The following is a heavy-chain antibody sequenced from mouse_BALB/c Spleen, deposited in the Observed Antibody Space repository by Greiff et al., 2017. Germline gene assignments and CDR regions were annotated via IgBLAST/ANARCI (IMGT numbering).Heavy chain of an antibody. D-gene: IGHD2-3*01. Sequence: VKLMESGPDLVAPSQSLSITCTVSGFSLTSYGVHWVRQPPGKGLEWLVVIWSDGSTTYNSALKSRLSISKDNSKSQVFLKMNSLQTDDTAMYYCARHGGYYGAMDYWGQGTSVTVSS. J-gene: IGHJ4*01. CDR1: GFSLTSYG. CDR3: ARHGGYYGAMDY. V-gene: IGHV2-6-2*01. CDR2: IWSDGST.